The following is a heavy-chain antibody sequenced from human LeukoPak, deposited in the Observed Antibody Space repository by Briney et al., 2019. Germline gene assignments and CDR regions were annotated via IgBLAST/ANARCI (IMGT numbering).Heavy chain of an antibody. D-gene: IGHD3-16*01. CDR1: GYTFTTYY. CDR3: ARGGGRSTEGGVWYYNYYMDV. V-gene: IGHV1-46*01. J-gene: IGHJ6*03. Sequence: ASVKVSCKASGYTFTTYYLHWVRQAPRQGLEWMGIINPSGGSTSYAQKFQGRVTVTRDMSTTTVYMELSSLRSEDTAVYYCARGGGRSTEGGVWYYNYYMDVWGKGTTVTVS. CDR2: INPSGGST.